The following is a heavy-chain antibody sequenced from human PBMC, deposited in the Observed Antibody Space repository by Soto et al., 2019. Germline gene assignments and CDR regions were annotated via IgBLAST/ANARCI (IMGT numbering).Heavy chain of an antibody. D-gene: IGHD3-9*01. J-gene: IGHJ4*02. CDR3: AGRAWAYYVILTGYPHVGYFHY. CDR2: INHSGST. Sequence: PSETLSLTCAVYGGSFSGYYWSWIRQPPGKGLEWIGEINHSGSTNYNPSLKSRVTISVDTSKNQFSLKLSSVTAADTAVYYCAGRAWAYYVILTGYPHVGYFHYWGQGTLVTVSS. V-gene: IGHV4-34*01. CDR1: GGSFSGYY.